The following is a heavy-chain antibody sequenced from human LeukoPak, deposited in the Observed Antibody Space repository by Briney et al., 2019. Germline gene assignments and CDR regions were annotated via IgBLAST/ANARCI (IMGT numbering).Heavy chain of an antibody. CDR1: GGSISSSSYY. CDR3: ARDGGRDTAMEN. J-gene: IGHJ4*02. D-gene: IGHD5-18*01. Sequence: SETLSLTCTVSGGSISSSSYYWGWIRQPPGKGLEWIGSIYYSGSTYYNPSLKSRVTISVDTSKNQFSLKLSSVTAADTAVYYRARDGGRDTAMENWGQGTLVTVSS. V-gene: IGHV4-39*07. CDR2: IYYSGST.